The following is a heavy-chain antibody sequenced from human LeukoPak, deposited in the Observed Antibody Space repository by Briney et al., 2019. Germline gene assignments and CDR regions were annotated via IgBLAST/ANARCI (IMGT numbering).Heavy chain of an antibody. J-gene: IGHJ4*02. D-gene: IGHD4-23*01. CDR3: AQVSDYGGYFDY. CDR2: INPNSGGT. V-gene: IGHV1-2*06. Sequence: ASVKVSCKASGCTFTGYYMHWVRQAPGQGLEWMGRINPNSGGTNYAQKFQGRVTMTRDTSISTAYMELSRLRSDDTAVYYCAQVSDYGGYFDYWGQGTLVTVSS. CDR1: GCTFTGYY.